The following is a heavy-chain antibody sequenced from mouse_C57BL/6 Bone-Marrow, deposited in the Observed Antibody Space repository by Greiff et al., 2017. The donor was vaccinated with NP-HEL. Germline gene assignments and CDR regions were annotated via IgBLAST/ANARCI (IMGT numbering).Heavy chain of an antibody. Sequence: EVKVVESGGDLVKPGGSLKLSCAASGFTFSSYGMSWVRQTPDKRLEWVATISSGGSYTYYPDSVKGRFTISRDNAKNTLYLQMSSLKSEDTAMYYCARLGGPHYAMDYWGQGTSVTVSS. CDR2: ISSGGSYT. CDR3: ARLGGPHYAMDY. V-gene: IGHV5-6*01. J-gene: IGHJ4*01. CDR1: GFTFSSYG.